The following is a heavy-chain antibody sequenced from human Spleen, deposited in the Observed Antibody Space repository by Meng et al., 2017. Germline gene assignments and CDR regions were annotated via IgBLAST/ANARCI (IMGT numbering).Heavy chain of an antibody. CDR2: INHSGST. Sequence: QAQLQQWGARLLTPSETLSPPCVVSGGSFSDYYWSWIRQPPGKGLEWIGEINHSGSTNYNPSLESRATISVDTSQNNLSLKLSSVTAADSAVYYCARGPTTMAHDFDYWGQGTLVTVSS. CDR1: GGSFSDYY. D-gene: IGHD4-11*01. CDR3: ARGPTTMAHDFDY. J-gene: IGHJ4*02. V-gene: IGHV4-34*01.